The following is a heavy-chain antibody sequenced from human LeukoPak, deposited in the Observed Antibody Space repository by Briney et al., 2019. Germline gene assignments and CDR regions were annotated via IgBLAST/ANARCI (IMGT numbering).Heavy chain of an antibody. D-gene: IGHD4-23*01. J-gene: IGHJ4*02. CDR1: GGSISSSSYY. V-gene: IGHV4-61*05. Sequence: KASETLSLTCTVSGGSISSSSYYWGWIRQPPGKGLEWIGYIYYSGSTNYNPSLKSRVTISVDTSKNQFSLKLSSVTAADTAVYYCARHEGDQTTVGHFDYWGQGTLVTVSS. CDR3: ARHEGDQTTVGHFDY. CDR2: IYYSGST.